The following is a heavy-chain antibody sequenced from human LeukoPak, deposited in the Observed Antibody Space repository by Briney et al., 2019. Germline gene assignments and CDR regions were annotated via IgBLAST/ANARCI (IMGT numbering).Heavy chain of an antibody. V-gene: IGHV3-21*01. J-gene: IGHJ4*02. CDR2: ISSSSSYI. CDR1: GFTFSSYS. Sequence: GGSLRLSCAASGFTFSSYSMNWVRQAPGKGLEWVSSISSSSSYIYYADSVKGRFTISRDNAKNSLYLQMNSLRAEDTAVYYCARMRSGYYLVDYWGQGTPVTVSS. CDR3: ARMRSGYYLVDY. D-gene: IGHD3-22*01.